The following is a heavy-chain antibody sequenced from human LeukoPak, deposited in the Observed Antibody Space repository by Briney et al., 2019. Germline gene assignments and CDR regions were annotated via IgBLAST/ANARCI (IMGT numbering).Heavy chain of an antibody. D-gene: IGHD3-10*01. CDR1: GFTFGDYA. CDR3: TRAMVRGVILSNVDY. Sequence: GGSLRLSCTASGFTFGDYAMSWVRQAPGKGLEWVGFNRSKAYGGTTEYAASVKGRFTISRDDSKSIAYLQMNSLKTEDTAVYYCTRAMVRGVILSNVDYWGQGTLVTVSS. V-gene: IGHV3-49*04. J-gene: IGHJ4*02. CDR2: NRSKAYGGTT.